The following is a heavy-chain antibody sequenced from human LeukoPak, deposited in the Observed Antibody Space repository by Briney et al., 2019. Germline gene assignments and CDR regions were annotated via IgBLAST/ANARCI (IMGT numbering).Heavy chain of an antibody. CDR2: ISYDGSNQ. Sequence: GGSLRLSCAASGFTFSRYAMHWVRQAPGTGLEWVAIISYDGSNQNNADSLKGRFTVSRDNSKNTLYLQMNSLRAEDTAVYYCARGGRVVVGAITYYYGMDVWGQGTTVTVS. D-gene: IGHD2-15*01. J-gene: IGHJ6*02. CDR3: ARGGRVVVGAITYYYGMDV. CDR1: GFTFSRYA. V-gene: IGHV3-30*04.